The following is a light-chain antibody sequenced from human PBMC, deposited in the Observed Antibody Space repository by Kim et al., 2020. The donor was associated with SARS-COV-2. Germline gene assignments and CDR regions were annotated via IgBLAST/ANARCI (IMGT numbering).Light chain of an antibody. CDR3: LQYNNWPPWT. Sequence: EIVMTQSPATLSVSPGERATLSCRASQNIRSNLAWYQQIPGRAPRLLIHGASNRATGIPARFSGSGSGTEFTLTINSLQSDDFAIYYCLQYNNWPPWTFGQGTKVDIK. CDR2: GAS. J-gene: IGKJ1*01. V-gene: IGKV3-15*01. CDR1: QNIRSN.